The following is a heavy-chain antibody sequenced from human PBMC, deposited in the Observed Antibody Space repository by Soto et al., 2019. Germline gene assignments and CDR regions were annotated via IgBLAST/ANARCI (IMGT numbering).Heavy chain of an antibody. CDR3: AISHFFSSSCSYLEL. V-gene: IGHV4-31*03. Sequence: QVQLQESGPGLVKPSQTLSLTCTVSGGSIASDGSYWSWILQSPGESMEWLGYIYYSGTTYYNPSLKSRVSIALDTSKNLFSLKLRYVTAADPSIYFGAISHFFSSSCSYLELRGRGTLGTVTT. CDR2: IYYSGTT. CDR1: GGSIASDGSY. D-gene: IGHD2-2*01. J-gene: IGHJ2*01.